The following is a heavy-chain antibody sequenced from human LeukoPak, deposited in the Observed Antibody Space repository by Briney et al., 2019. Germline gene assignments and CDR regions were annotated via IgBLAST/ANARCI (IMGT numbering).Heavy chain of an antibody. Sequence: ASVKVSCKASGYPFTSYSVNWLRQAPGQGLEWMGGINTNSGDPTYAQGFTGRFVFSLDTSVSTAFLEISSLKAEDTAVYYCASFHYFGSVTRYTTYYYYGMDVWGQGTTVTVSS. V-gene: IGHV7-4-1*02. D-gene: IGHD3-10*01. J-gene: IGHJ6*02. CDR1: GYPFTSYS. CDR3: ASFHYFGSVTRYTTYYYYGMDV. CDR2: INTNSGDP.